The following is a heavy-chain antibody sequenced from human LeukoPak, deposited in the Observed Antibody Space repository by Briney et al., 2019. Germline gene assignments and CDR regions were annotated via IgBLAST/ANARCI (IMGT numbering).Heavy chain of an antibody. J-gene: IGHJ4*02. CDR3: AKDVLDF. Sequence: PGGSVRLSCAVSGLTFNYYSMSWVRQAPGKGLEWVATIKEDGSTKYYVDSVKGRFTISRDNAENSLSLHMNSLRAEDTAVYYCAKDVLDFWGQGTLVTVSS. V-gene: IGHV3-7*03. CDR2: IKEDGSTK. CDR1: GLTFNYYS.